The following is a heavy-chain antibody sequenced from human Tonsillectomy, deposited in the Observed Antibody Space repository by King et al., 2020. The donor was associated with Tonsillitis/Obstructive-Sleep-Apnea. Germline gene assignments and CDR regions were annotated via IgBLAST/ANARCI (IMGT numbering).Heavy chain of an antibody. Sequence: VQLQESGPGLVKPSETLSLTCTVSGGSISSYYGSWIRQPPGKGLEWIGDIYYSGSTNYNPSLKSRVTISVDTSKNQSSLKLSSGTAADTAVYYCARENIVATMGYYYYYMDVWGKGSTVTVSS. D-gene: IGHD5-12*01. CDR1: GGSISSYY. J-gene: IGHJ6*03. CDR2: IYYSGST. CDR3: ARENIVATMGYYYYYMDV. V-gene: IGHV4-59*01.